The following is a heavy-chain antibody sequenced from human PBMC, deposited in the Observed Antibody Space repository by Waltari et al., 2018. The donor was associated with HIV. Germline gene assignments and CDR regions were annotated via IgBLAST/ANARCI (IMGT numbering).Heavy chain of an antibody. CDR3: ARHRPPDWGGDNSGYFDY. V-gene: IGHV4-59*08. J-gene: IGHJ4*02. D-gene: IGHD7-27*01. CDR2: IYYSGST. CDR1: GGSISGYF. Sequence: QVQLQESGPGLVKPSETLSLTCSVSGGSISGYFWSWIRQPPGTGLEWIGYIYYSGSTNYNPSLKNRVTISIDTSKDQFSVKLNSVTAADTAVYYCARHRPPDWGGDNSGYFDYWGQGTLVTVSS.